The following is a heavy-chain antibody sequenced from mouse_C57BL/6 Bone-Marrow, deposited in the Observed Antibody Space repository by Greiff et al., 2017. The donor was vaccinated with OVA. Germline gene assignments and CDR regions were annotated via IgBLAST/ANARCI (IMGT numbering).Heavy chain of an antibody. CDR2: IAPSDSYT. V-gene: IGHV1-59*01. CDR1: GYTFTSYW. Sequence: VQLQQSGAELVRPGPSVKLSCKASGYTFTSYWLHWVKQRPGQGLEWIGVIAPSDSYTKYNQKFKGKATLTVDTSSSTAYMQLSSLTSEDSAVYYSARWAIPRYFDVWGKGTTVTVSS. CDR3: ARWAIPRYFDV. J-gene: IGHJ1*03.